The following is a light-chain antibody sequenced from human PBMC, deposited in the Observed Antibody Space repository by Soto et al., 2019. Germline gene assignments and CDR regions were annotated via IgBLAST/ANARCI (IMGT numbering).Light chain of an antibody. CDR1: QSVSNNY. Sequence: EIVLTQSPGTLSLSPGERATLSCRASQSVSNNYLAWYQQKPGQAPRLLIYGASSRATGIPDRFSGRGSGTDFTLIISRLEPEDFAVYYCQQRSNWPWTFGQGTKVEIK. J-gene: IGKJ1*01. CDR3: QQRSNWPWT. CDR2: GAS. V-gene: IGKV3D-20*02.